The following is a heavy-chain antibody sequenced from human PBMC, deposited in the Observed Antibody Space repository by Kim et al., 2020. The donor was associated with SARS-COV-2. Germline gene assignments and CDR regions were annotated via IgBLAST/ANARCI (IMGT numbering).Heavy chain of an antibody. Sequence: SETLSLTCTVSGGSISSSSYYWGWIRQPPGKGLEWIGSIYYSGSTYYNPSLKSRVTISVDTSKNQFSLKLSSVTAADTAVYYCASGFFTMVRGEGPYYWGQGTLVTVSS. V-gene: IGHV4-39*01. CDR3: ASGFFTMVRGEGPYY. J-gene: IGHJ4*02. CDR1: GGSISSSSYY. CDR2: IYYSGST. D-gene: IGHD3-10*01.